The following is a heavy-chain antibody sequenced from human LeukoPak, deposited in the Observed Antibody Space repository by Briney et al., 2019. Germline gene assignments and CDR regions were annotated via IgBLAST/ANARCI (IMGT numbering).Heavy chain of an antibody. V-gene: IGHV1-24*01. CDR2: FDPEDGET. J-gene: IGHJ4*02. Sequence: ASVKVTCKASGYTFTSYDINWVRQAPGKGLEWMGGFDPEDGETIYAQKFQGRATMTEDTSTDTAYMELSSLRSEDTAVYYCATLDWNDDYWGQGTLVTVSS. D-gene: IGHD1-1*01. CDR3: ATLDWNDDY. CDR1: GYTFTSYD.